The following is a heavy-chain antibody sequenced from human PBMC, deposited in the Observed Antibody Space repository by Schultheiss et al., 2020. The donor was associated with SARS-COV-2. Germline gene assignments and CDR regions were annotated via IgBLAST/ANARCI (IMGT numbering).Heavy chain of an antibody. Sequence: GGSLRLSCAASGFTFSSYSMNWVRQAPGKGLEWVSSISSSSSYIYYADSVKGRFTISRDNAKNSLYLQMNSLRAEDTAVYYCARDRYCSGGSCHRDSRAFDIWGQGTMVTGSS. D-gene: IGHD2-15*01. J-gene: IGHJ3*02. CDR3: ARDRYCSGGSCHRDSRAFDI. V-gene: IGHV3-21*01. CDR1: GFTFSSYS. CDR2: ISSSSSYI.